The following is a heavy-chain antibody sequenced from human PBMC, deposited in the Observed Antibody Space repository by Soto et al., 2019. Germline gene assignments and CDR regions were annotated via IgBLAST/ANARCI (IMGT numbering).Heavy chain of an antibody. J-gene: IGHJ5*02. Sequence: QVQLVQSGAEVKKPGASVKVSCKASGYTFTSYAMHWVRQAPGQRLEWMGWINAGNGNTKYSQKFQGRVTITRDTSASTADMELSSLRSEDTAVYYCAGQTAQGPGGGWFDPWGQGTLVTVSS. D-gene: IGHD2-15*01. CDR2: INAGNGNT. CDR1: GYTFTSYA. V-gene: IGHV1-3*01. CDR3: AGQTAQGPGGGWFDP.